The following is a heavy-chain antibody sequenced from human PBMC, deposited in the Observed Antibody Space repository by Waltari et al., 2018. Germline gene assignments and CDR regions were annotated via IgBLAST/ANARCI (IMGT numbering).Heavy chain of an antibody. J-gene: IGHJ3*02. Sequence: QVHLVQSGTEVKKPGASVRISCKPSAYPLDTFYINWVRQAPGQGLEWMGLLNPSGGSATYAQNFQGRVTMTRDKSTGTIYMELRSLRSDDTAVYYCSRGRDGYRFGSFDMWGQGTLVTVSS. D-gene: IGHD3-3*01. CDR2: LNPSGGSA. CDR3: SRGRDGYRFGSFDM. CDR1: AYPLDTFY. V-gene: IGHV1-46*02.